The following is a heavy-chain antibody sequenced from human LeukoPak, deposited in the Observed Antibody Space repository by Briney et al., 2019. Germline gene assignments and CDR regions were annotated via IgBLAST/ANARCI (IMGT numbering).Heavy chain of an antibody. D-gene: IGHD2-2*01. J-gene: IGHJ4*02. V-gene: IGHV3-15*01. CDR3: TTFPQPLYCSSTSCPQVGY. CDR2: IKSKTDGGTT. Sequence: PGGSLRLSCAASGFTFSNAWMSWVRQAPGKGLEWVGRIKSKTDGGTTDYAAPVKGRFTISRDDSKNTLYLQMNSLKTEDTAVYYCTTFPQPLYCSSTSCPQVGYWGQGTLVTVSS. CDR1: GFTFSNAW.